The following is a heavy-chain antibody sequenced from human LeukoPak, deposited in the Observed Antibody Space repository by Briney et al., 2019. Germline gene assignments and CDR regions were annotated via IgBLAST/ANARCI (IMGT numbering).Heavy chain of an antibody. V-gene: IGHV3-7*03. CDR3: AKEGRSLQTY. D-gene: IGHD5-24*01. Sequence: GGSLRLSCAASGFMFSSNWMSWVRLAPGKGLEWVANIKEDGTETYYEDSVKGRFTISRDNAKNSLYLQMNSLRVEDTAVYYCAKEGRSLQTYWGQGTLVTVSS. J-gene: IGHJ4*02. CDR2: IKEDGTET. CDR1: GFMFSSNW.